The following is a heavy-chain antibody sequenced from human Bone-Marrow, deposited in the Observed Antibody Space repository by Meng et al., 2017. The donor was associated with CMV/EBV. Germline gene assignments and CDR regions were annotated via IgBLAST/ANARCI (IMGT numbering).Heavy chain of an antibody. CDR3: ARRDIKSSTPGYFEF. V-gene: IGHV5-51*01. CDR2: IYPGDSDT. Sequence: GGSLRLSCQGSGYSFSTYWIGWVRQMSGKGLEWMGTIYPGDSDTRYSPSFQGQVTISADRSISTAYLQWSSLKASDTAIYYCARRDIKSSTPGYFEFWGQGTLVTVS. D-gene: IGHD2-15*01. CDR1: GYSFSTYW. J-gene: IGHJ4*02.